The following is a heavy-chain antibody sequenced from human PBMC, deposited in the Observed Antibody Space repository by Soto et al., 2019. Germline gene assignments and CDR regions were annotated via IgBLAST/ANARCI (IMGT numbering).Heavy chain of an antibody. Sequence: EVQLVESGGGLVQPGGSLRLSCAASGFTFSTYWMRWVRQAPGKGLVWVSLINSDGRSTNYADSVKGRFTISRDNAKNTLYLQMNSLRAEDTAVYYCARVRPGYRYGGITGYYYYMDVWGKATTVTVSS. V-gene: IGHV3-74*01. J-gene: IGHJ6*03. CDR1: GFTFSTYW. D-gene: IGHD5-18*01. CDR2: INSDGRST. CDR3: ARVRPGYRYGGITGYYYYMDV.